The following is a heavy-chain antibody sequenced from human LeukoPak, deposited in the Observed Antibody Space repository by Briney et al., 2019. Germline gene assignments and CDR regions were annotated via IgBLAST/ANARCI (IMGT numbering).Heavy chain of an antibody. J-gene: IGHJ5*02. Sequence: SETLSLTCAVYGGSFSGYYWSWIRQPPGKGLEWIGEINHSGSTNYNPSLKSRVTISVDTSKNQFSLKLSSVTAADTAVYYCARTKQLVGSWFDPWGQGALVTVSS. V-gene: IGHV4-34*01. D-gene: IGHD6-6*01. CDR3: ARTKQLVGSWFDP. CDR2: INHSGST. CDR1: GGSFSGYY.